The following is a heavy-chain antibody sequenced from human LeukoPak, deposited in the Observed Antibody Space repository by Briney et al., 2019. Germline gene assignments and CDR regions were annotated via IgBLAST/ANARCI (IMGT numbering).Heavy chain of an antibody. Sequence: SETLSLTCTVSGGSISSSSYYWGWIRQPPGKGLEWNGSIYYSGSTYYNPSLKSRVTISVDTSKNQFSLKLSSVTAADTAVYYCARDKPNGAYYYDSSGSPVSWFDPWGQGTLVTVSS. V-gene: IGHV4-39*07. CDR2: IYYSGST. CDR1: GGSISSSSYY. CDR3: ARDKPNGAYYYDSSGSPVSWFDP. D-gene: IGHD3-22*01. J-gene: IGHJ5*02.